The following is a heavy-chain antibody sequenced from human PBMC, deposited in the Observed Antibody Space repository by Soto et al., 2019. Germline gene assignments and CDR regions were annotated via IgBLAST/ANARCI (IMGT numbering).Heavy chain of an antibody. J-gene: IGHJ2*01. CDR2: ISYDGSNK. V-gene: IGHV3-30*03. Sequence: QVQLVESGGGVVQPGRSLRLSCAASGFTFSSYGMHWVRQAPGKGLEWVAVISYDGSNKYYADSVNGRFNISRDNSKNTLYLQMTSLRAEYTAGYYCAANNYGYGDLDAGYWYFDLWGRGTLVTVSS. CDR3: AANNYGYGDLDAGYWYFDL. CDR1: GFTFSSYG. D-gene: IGHD4-17*01.